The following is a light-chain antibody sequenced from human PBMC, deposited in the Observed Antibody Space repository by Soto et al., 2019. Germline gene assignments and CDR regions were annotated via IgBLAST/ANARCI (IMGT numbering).Light chain of an antibody. V-gene: IGKV3-15*01. CDR2: DAS. CDR3: QQYNDWKWT. CDR1: QTLINK. Sequence: IVMTQSPATLSVSPGERATLSCRVSQTLINKLAWFQQEPGQAPRLLIYDASTRATGVPARFSGGGSGTEFTLTISSLQSEDFEVYYCQQYNDWKWTFGQGTKVEIK. J-gene: IGKJ1*01.